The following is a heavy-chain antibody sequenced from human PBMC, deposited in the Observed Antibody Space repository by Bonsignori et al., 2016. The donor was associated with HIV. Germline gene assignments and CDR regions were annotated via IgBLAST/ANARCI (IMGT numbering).Heavy chain of an antibody. Sequence: WVRQASGQGLEWMGWINPNSGGTNYAQKFQGRVTMTRDTSISTAYMELSRLRSDDTAVYYCAAQGFLEWLSGADWYFDLWGRGTLVTVSS. J-gene: IGHJ2*01. D-gene: IGHD3-3*01. CDR3: AAQGFLEWLSGADWYFDL. V-gene: IGHV1-2*02. CDR2: INPNSGGT.